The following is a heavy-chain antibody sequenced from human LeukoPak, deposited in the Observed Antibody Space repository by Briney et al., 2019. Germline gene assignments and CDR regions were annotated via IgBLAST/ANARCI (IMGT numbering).Heavy chain of an antibody. CDR1: GGSISSGGYS. CDR2: IYHSGST. V-gene: IGHV4-30-2*01. J-gene: IGHJ5*02. Sequence: PSETLPLTCAVSGGSISSGGYSWSWVRQPPGKGLEWIGYIYHSGSTYYSPSLKSRVTISVDRTKNQFSLRLTSVTAADTAVYYCARSSQGGDWFDPWSQGTLVAVSS. D-gene: IGHD3-16*01. CDR3: ARSSQGGDWFDP.